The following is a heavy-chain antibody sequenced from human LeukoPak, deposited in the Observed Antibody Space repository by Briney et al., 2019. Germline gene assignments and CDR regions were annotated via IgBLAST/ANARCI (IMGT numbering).Heavy chain of an antibody. Sequence: GGSLRLSCVASRFTFSNYWMSWVRQAPGKGLEWVANINQDGSKKPYADSMKGRFTISRDSAKESLYLQLNSLRVDDTAVYYCAKWGPHCVGDYCPALDSWGQGTLVTVSS. V-gene: IGHV3-7*01. D-gene: IGHD2-21*02. CDR3: AKWGPHCVGDYCPALDS. J-gene: IGHJ4*02. CDR2: INQDGSKK. CDR1: RFTFSNYW.